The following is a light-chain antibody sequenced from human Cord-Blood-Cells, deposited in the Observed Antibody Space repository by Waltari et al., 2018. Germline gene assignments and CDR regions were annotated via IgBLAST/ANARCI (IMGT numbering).Light chain of an antibody. V-gene: IGLV1-47*01. CDR3: AAWDDSLSGPV. CDR1: SPNIGSNY. Sequence: QSVLTQPPSASGTPGQRVTISCSGSSPNIGSNYVYWYQQLPGTAPKLPIYRQNQRPSGVPDRFSGSKSGTSASLAISGLRSEDEADYYCAAWDDSLSGPVFGGGTKLTVL. J-gene: IGLJ3*02. CDR2: RQN.